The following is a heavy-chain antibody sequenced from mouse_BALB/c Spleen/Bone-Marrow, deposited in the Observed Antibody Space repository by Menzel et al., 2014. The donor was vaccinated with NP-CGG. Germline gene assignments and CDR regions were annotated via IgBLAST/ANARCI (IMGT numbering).Heavy chain of an antibody. J-gene: IGHJ4*01. CDR1: GYAFSSYW. CDR3: ARWITTVVAPYVMDY. Sequence: VQLQQSGAELVRPGSSVKISCKASGYAFSSYWMNWVKQRPGQGLERIGQIHPGDGDTNYNGKFKGKATLTADKSSSTAYMQLSSLTSEDSAVYFCARWITTVVAPYVMDYWGQGTSVTVSS. D-gene: IGHD1-1*01. V-gene: IGHV1-80*01. CDR2: IHPGDGDT.